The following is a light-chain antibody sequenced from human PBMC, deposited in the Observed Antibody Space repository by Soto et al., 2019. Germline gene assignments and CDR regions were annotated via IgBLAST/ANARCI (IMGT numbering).Light chain of an antibody. J-gene: IGLJ2*01. CDR2: EDN. V-gene: IGLV6-57*04. Sequence: NFMLTQPHSVSESPGKTVTISCTRSSGSIASNYVQWYQQRPGSAPTTVIYEDNQRPSGVPDRFSGSIDSSSNSASLTISVLNTEDEAVYYCQSYDSSNLAVFGGGTKLTVL. CDR1: SGSIASNY. CDR3: QSYDSSNLAV.